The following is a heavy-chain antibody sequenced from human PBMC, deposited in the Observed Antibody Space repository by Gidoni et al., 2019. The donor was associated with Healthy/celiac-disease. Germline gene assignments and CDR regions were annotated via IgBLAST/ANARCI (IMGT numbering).Heavy chain of an antibody. D-gene: IGHD2-8*01. J-gene: IGHJ3*02. CDR2: ISAYNGNT. Sequence: QVQLVQSGAEVKKPGDSVKVSCKASGYTFTSYGISWVRQAPGQGLEWMGWISAYNGNTNYARKLQGRVTMTTDTSTSTAYMELRSLRSDDTAVYYCARDDVWYCTNGVCYEAITAFDIWGQGTMVTVSS. CDR1: GYTFTSYG. V-gene: IGHV1-18*04. CDR3: ARDDVWYCTNGVCYEAITAFDI.